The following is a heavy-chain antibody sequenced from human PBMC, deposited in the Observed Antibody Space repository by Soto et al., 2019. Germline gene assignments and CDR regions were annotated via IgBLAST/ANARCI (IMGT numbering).Heavy chain of an antibody. CDR3: ARFDYGGNSSFDY. D-gene: IGHD4-17*01. J-gene: IGHJ4*02. CDR2: IIPIFGTA. CDR1: GGTFSSYA. Sequence: ASVKLSCKASGGTFSSYAISWVRQAPGQGLEWMGGIIPIFGTANYAQKFQGRVTITADESTSTAYMELSSLRSEDTAVYYCARFDYGGNSSFDYWGQGTLVTVSS. V-gene: IGHV1-69*13.